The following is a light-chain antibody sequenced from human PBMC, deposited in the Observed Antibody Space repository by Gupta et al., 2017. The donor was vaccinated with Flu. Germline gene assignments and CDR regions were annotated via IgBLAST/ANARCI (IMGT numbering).Light chain of an antibody. V-gene: IGLV2-23*01. CDR3: CAYATASWV. Sequence: QSALTQPASVSGSPGQSSTISCTGTSNDVGSYNLVSWYQQHPGKVPKLMIYENKKRTSGVSNRFSGSKSGNTASLTISGLQAEDEADYYCCAYATASWVFGGGTKVTVL. CDR2: ENK. CDR1: SNDVGSYNL. J-gene: IGLJ3*02.